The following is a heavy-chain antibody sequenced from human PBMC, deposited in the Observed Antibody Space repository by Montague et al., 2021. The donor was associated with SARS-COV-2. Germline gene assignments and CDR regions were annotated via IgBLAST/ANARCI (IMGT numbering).Heavy chain of an antibody. D-gene: IGHD5-18*01. Sequence: SRRLSFAASGFTFSSYAMHWVRQAPGKGLEWVAVISYDGSNKYYADSVKGRFTISRDNSKNTLYLQMNSLRAEDTAVYYCARERWIQLSFYYYYGMDVWGQGTTVTVSS. CDR1: GFTFSSYA. V-gene: IGHV3-30-3*01. CDR2: ISYDGSNK. J-gene: IGHJ6*02. CDR3: ARERWIQLSFYYYYGMDV.